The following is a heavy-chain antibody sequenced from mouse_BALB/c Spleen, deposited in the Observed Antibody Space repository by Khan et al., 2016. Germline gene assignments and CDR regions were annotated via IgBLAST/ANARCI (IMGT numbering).Heavy chain of an antibody. CDR1: GYSITSDYA. J-gene: IGHJ1*01. CDR3: ARDPPRWYYDV. V-gene: IGHV3-2*02. Sequence: EVQLQESGPGLVKPSQSLSLTCTVTGYSITSDYAWNWLRQFPGNKLEWMGYISYSGSTSYNPSLKSRIPITRDTSKNQFFLPLNSVTTEDTATYDCARDPPRWYYDVWGAGTTVTVSS. CDR2: ISYSGST.